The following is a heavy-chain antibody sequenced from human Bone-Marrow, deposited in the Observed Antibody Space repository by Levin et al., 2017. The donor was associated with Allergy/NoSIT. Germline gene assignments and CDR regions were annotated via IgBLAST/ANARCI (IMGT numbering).Heavy chain of an antibody. CDR2: IKGNAYGGTT. D-gene: IGHD2-15*01. J-gene: IGHJ6*02. CDR3: SRAFGYYYHHGMDV. CDR1: GFNFGDYA. V-gene: IGHV3-49*03. Sequence: GGSLRLSCTASGFNFGDYAMSWFRQAPGKGLEWVGLIKGNAYGGTTDYAASVEGRFTFSRDDSKRIVYLEMNSLKTEDTAVYYCSRAFGYYYHHGMDVWGQGTTVTVSS.